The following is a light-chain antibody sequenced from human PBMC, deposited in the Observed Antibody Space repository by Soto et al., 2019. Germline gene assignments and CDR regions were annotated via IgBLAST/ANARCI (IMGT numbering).Light chain of an antibody. J-gene: IGKJ1*01. CDR3: QQYKSDSPWS. CDR1: QAINYW. CDR2: DAS. V-gene: IGKV1-5*01. Sequence: DIQMTQSPSTLSASVGDRVTFTCRASQAINYWLAWYQQKPGKAPKLLIFDASSLESGVPSRFSGSGSGTEFTLTISSLQPDDFATYYCQQYKSDSPWSFGQGTKV.